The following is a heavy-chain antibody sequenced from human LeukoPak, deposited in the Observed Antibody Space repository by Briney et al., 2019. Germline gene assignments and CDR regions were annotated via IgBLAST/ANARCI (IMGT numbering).Heavy chain of an antibody. CDR1: GYSFTSYW. J-gene: IGHJ5*02. CDR3: ARSPDCSGGSCYSYWFDP. D-gene: IGHD2-15*01. Sequence: GKSLLLSCICSGYSFTSYWIGWVRPMPGKGVEWMGIIYPGDSDTRYSPSFQGQVTISADKSISTAYLQWSSLKASDTAMYYCARSPDCSGGSCYSYWFDPWGQGTLVTVSS. CDR2: IYPGDSDT. V-gene: IGHV5-51*01.